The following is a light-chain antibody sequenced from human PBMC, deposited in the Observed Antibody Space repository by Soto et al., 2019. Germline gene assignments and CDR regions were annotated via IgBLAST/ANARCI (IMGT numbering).Light chain of an antibody. V-gene: IGLV2-23*02. J-gene: IGLJ1*01. Sequence: QSALTQPDSVSGSPGQSITISCTGTSSDVGSYNLVSWYQQNPGKAPKLMIYEVTKRPSGVSNRFSGSKSCNTASLTISGLQAEDEADYYCCSYAGSSFYVFGTGTKVTVL. CDR2: EVT. CDR1: SSDVGSYNL. CDR3: CSYAGSSFYV.